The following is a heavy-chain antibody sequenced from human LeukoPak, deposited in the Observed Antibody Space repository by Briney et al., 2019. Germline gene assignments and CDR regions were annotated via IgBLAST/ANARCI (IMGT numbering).Heavy chain of an antibody. D-gene: IGHD6-19*01. J-gene: IGHJ4*02. Sequence: ASAKVSCKASGGTFTSYAISWVRQAPGQGLEWMGRINPNSGGTNYAQKFQGRVTMTRDTSISTAYMELSRLRSDDTAVYYCARDKRVAGSGGVDYWGQGTLVTVSS. CDR2: INPNSGGT. V-gene: IGHV1-2*06. CDR3: ARDKRVAGSGGVDY. CDR1: GGTFTSYA.